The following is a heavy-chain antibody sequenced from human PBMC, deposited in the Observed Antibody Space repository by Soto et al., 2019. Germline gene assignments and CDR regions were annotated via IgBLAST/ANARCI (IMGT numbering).Heavy chain of an antibody. CDR2: IYYSGST. V-gene: IGHV4-39*01. CDR1: GGSISSSSYY. J-gene: IGHJ2*01. CDR3: ARQRNWYFDL. Sequence: PSETLSLTCTVSGGSISSSSYYWGWIRQPPGKGLEWIGSIYYSGSTYYNPSLKSRVTISVDTSKNQFSLKLSSVTAADTAVYYCARQRNWYFDLWGRGTLVTVS.